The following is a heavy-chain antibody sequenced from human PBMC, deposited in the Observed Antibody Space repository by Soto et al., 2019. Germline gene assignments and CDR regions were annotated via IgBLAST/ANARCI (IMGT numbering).Heavy chain of an antibody. J-gene: IGHJ4*02. CDR1: GESISSSSYY. Sequence: SETLSLTCIVSGESISSSSYYWGWIRHPPGKGLEWIGSIYYSGRTYYNPSFKSRVTISIDTSKNQFSLKLSSVTATDTAVYYCARQRTTVVTQAYFDHWGQGALVTVSS. V-gene: IGHV4-39*01. CDR3: ARQRTTVVTQAYFDH. CDR2: IYYSGRT. D-gene: IGHD2-21*02.